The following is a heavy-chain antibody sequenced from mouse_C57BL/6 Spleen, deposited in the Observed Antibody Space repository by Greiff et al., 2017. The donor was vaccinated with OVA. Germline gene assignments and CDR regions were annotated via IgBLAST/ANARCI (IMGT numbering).Heavy chain of an antibody. CDR3: ARTGTKDPWFAY. D-gene: IGHD4-1*01. CDR2: ISSGSSTI. J-gene: IGHJ3*01. CDR1: GFTFSDYG. Sequence: DVKLVESGGGLVKPGGSLKLSCAASGFTFSDYGMHWVRQAPEKGLEWVAYISSGSSTIYYADTVKGRFTISRDNAKNTLFLQMTSLRSEDTAMYYCARTGTKDPWFAYWGQGTLVTVSA. V-gene: IGHV5-17*01.